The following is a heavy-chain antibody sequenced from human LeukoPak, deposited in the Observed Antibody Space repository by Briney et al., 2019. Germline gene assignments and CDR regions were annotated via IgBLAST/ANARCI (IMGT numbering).Heavy chain of an antibody. CDR3: ATYYYDSSGYFPFDY. J-gene: IGHJ4*02. CDR2: TSSSDPGT. Sequence: GGSLRLSCAASGFPLSSYAMSWVRQASGKGLEWVSATSSSDPGTYYADSVRGRFTISRDNSKNTLYLQLNSLRAEDTAVYYCATYYYDSSGYFPFDYWGQGTLVTVSS. CDR1: GFPLSSYA. V-gene: IGHV3-23*01. D-gene: IGHD3-22*01.